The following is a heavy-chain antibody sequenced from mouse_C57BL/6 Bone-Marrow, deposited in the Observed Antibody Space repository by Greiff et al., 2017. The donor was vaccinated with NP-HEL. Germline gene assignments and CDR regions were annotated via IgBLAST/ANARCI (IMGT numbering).Heavy chain of an antibody. CDR1: GFSLTSYG. J-gene: IGHJ3*01. V-gene: IGHV2-2*01. Sequence: QVQLQQSGPGLVRPSQSLSISCTASGFSLTSYGVHWVRQSPGKGLEWLGVIWSGGSTDYNADLISRLSTCKDKSTSQVFIKMNSLQSDDTAIYYCARNEGSYDASYVAWFAYWGQGTLVTVSA. CDR3: ARNEGSYDASYVAWFAY. CDR2: IWSGGST. D-gene: IGHD2-3*01.